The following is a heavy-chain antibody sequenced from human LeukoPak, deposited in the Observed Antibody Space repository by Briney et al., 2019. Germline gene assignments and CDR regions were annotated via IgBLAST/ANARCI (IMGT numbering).Heavy chain of an antibody. CDR1: GFTFDDYA. CDR2: ISWNSGSI. Sequence: GGSLRLSCAASGFTFDDYAMHWVRQAPGKGLEWVSGISWNSGSIGYADSVKGRFTISRDNAKNFLYLQMNSLRAEDTALYYCAKAFTFGGVIAPFDYWGQGTLVTVSS. D-gene: IGHD3-16*02. CDR3: AKAFTFGGVIAPFDY. V-gene: IGHV3-9*01. J-gene: IGHJ4*02.